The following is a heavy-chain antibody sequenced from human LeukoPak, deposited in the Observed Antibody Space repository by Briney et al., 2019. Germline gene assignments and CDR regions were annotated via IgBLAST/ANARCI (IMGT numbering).Heavy chain of an antibody. D-gene: IGHD6-6*01. J-gene: IGHJ4*02. CDR1: GFTFSDYY. CDR2: INSLSPRAI. Sequence: GGSLRLSCAASGFTFSDYYMSWIRQAPGTGLEWVSLINSLSPRAISYGDSVKGRFTTSRDDATNSLFLQMNSLKVEDTAIYYCAGHARGSYLVHWGQGILVTVST. CDR3: AGHARGSYLVH. V-gene: IGHV3-11*01.